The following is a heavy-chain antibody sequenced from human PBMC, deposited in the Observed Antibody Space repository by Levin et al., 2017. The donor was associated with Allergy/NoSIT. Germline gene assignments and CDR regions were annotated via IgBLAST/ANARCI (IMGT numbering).Heavy chain of an antibody. CDR3: ARVYYYDSSGYYLYDY. V-gene: IGHV2-70*01. CDR1: GFSLSTSGMC. D-gene: IGHD3-22*01. CDR2: IDWDDDK. Sequence: QTLSLTCTFSGFSLSTSGMCVSWIRQPPGKALEWLALIDWDDDKYYSTSLKTRLTISKDTSKNQVVLTMTNMDPVDTATYYCARVYYYDSSGYYLYDYWGQGTLVTVSS. J-gene: IGHJ4*02.